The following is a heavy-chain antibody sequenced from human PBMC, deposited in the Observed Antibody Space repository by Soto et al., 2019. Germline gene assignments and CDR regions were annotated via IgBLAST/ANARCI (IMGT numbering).Heavy chain of an antibody. V-gene: IGHV4-34*01. CDR2: INQSGTT. D-gene: IGHD2-2*01. CDR3: ARGGVPAARKRLDP. Sequence: SETLSLTCVVSGGSFSAYYWSWIRQPPGRGLEWIGEINQSGTTNLNPSLKSRVTMSVDTSQDHFSLTLRSVTAADTAVYYCARGGVPAARKRLDPWGPGTLVTVSS. J-gene: IGHJ5*02. CDR1: GGSFSAYY.